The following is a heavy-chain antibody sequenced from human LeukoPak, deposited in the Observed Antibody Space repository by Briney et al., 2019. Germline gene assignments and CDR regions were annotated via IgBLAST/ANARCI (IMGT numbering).Heavy chain of an antibody. CDR3: ARENDYRYGMDV. CDR1: GFTVSSNY. V-gene: IGHV3-53*01. Sequence: GGSLRLSCAASGFTVSSNYMSWVRQAPGKGLEWVSVIYSGGSTYYADSVKGRFTISRDNSKNTLYLQMNSLRVEDTAVYYCARENDYRYGMDVWGQGTTVTVSS. J-gene: IGHJ6*02. CDR2: IYSGGST.